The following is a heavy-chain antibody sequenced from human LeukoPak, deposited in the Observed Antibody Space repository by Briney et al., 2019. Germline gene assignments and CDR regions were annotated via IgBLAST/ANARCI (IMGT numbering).Heavy chain of an antibody. CDR1: GYSFTSYW. J-gene: IGHJ6*02. CDR2: IYPGDSDT. V-gene: IGHV5-51*01. CDR3: ARHVSRCSSTSCFLSGMDV. D-gene: IGHD2-2*01. Sequence: GESLKISCKGSGYSFTSYWIGWVRQMSGKGLEWMGIIYPGDSDTRYSPSFQGQVTISADKSISTAYLQWSSLKASDTAMYYCARHVSRCSSTSCFLSGMDVWGQGTTVSVSS.